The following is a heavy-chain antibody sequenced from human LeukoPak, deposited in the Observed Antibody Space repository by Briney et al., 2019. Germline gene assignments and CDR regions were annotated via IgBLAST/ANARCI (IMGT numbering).Heavy chain of an antibody. CDR3: ARENPSGYYNRPVDY. CDR1: GVSISSGGYY. J-gene: IGHJ4*02. D-gene: IGHD3-22*01. Sequence: SETLSLTCTVSGVSISSGGYYWSWIRQPPGKGLEWIGDIYYSGSIKYNPSLKSRVTMSVDTSKNQFSLKLSSVTAADTAIYYCARENPSGYYNRPVDYWGQGTLVTVSS. V-gene: IGHV4-61*08. CDR2: IYYSGSI.